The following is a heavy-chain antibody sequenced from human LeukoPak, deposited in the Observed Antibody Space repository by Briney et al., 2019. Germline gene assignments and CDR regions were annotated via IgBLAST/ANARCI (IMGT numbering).Heavy chain of an antibody. CDR3: ATPNHDILTGYSY. V-gene: IGHV1-2*02. CDR1: GYTFTGYY. J-gene: IGHJ4*02. Sequence: GASVKVSCKASGYTFTGYYMHWVRQAPGQGLEWMGWINPNSGGTNYAQKFQGRVTMTRDTSISTAYMELSRLRSDDTAVYYCATPNHDILTGYSYWGQGTLVTVSS. D-gene: IGHD3-9*01. CDR2: INPNSGGT.